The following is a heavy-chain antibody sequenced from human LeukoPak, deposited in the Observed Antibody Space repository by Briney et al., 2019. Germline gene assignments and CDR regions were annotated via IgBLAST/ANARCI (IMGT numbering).Heavy chain of an antibody. CDR2: INAGNGKT. CDR1: GYSFSDYA. Sequence: GASVKVSCTASGYSFSDYAIQWVRQAPGQRLEWMGWINAGNGKTKYSQNFQGRGTITRDRSASTAYMELSSLRSEDTSIYYCARGRWTATETTYYLDYWGQGTLVTVSS. V-gene: IGHV1-3*01. J-gene: IGHJ4*02. CDR3: ARGRWTATETTYYLDY. D-gene: IGHD4-17*01.